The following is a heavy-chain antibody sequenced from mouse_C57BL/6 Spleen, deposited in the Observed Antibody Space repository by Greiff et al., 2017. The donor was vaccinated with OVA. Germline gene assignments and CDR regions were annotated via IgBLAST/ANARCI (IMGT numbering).Heavy chain of an antibody. J-gene: IGHJ2*01. V-gene: IGHV5-6*02. CDR3: ARYGNFPYYFDY. CDR1: GFTFSSYG. Sequence: EVMLVESGGDLVKPGGSLKLSCAASGFTFSSYGMSWVRQTPDKRLEWVATISSGGSYTYYPDSVKGRFTISRDNAKNTLYLQMSSLKSEDTAMYYCARYGNFPYYFDYWGQGTTLTVSS. CDR2: ISSGGSYT. D-gene: IGHD2-1*01.